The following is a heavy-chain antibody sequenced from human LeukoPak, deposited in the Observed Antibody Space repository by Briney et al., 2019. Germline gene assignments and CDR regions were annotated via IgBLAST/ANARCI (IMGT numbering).Heavy chain of an antibody. CDR3: ARDRSYYDILTGYYSPYDY. J-gene: IGHJ4*02. Sequence: ASVKVSCKASGYTFTSYGISWVRQAPGQGLEWMGWISAYNGNTNYAQKLQGRVTMTTDTSTSTAYMEPRSLRSDDTAVYYCARDRSYYDILTGYYSPYDYWGQGTLVTASS. CDR2: ISAYNGNT. V-gene: IGHV1-18*01. D-gene: IGHD3-9*01. CDR1: GYTFTSYG.